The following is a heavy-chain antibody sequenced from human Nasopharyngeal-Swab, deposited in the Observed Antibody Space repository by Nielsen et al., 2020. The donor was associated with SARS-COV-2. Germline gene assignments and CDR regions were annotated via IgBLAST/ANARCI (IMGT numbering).Heavy chain of an antibody. V-gene: IGHV3-53*01. CDR3: TRRNDC. CDR1: GFTVSSSY. CDR2: MFSGGSA. J-gene: IGHJ4*02. Sequence: ESLKISCAASGFTVSSSYMSWVRQAPGKGLEWISLMFSGGSAYYAGSVEGRFTVSRDESRNTLYLQMNNLRAEDTAVYYCTRRNDCWGQGTLVTVSS.